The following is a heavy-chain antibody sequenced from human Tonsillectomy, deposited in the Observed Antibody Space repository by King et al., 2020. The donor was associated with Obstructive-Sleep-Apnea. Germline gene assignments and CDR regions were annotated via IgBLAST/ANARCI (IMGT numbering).Heavy chain of an antibody. V-gene: IGHV4-34*01. CDR2: INHSGST. J-gene: IGHJ4*02. CDR3: ARVNYGSGSLYNGVDY. CDR1: GGSVSGYY. D-gene: IGHD3-10*01. Sequence: VQLQQWGAGLLKPSETLSLTCAVYGGSVSGYYWSWIRQPPGKGLEWIGEINHSGSTNYNPSLLSRVTISVDTSSNQFSLNLVSVTAADTAVYYCARVNYGSGSLYNGVDYWGQGTLVTVSS.